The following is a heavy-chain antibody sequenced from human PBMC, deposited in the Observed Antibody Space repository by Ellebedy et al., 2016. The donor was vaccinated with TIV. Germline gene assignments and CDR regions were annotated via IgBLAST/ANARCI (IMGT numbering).Heavy chain of an antibody. J-gene: IGHJ5*02. Sequence: GESLKISCAASGFKFNFYAMHWVRQAPGKGLEWVAFIWYDGSHKSYADSVKGRFTISRDNSNNTLFLQMNDLRVEDTAVYYCAKDGNGEGWLDPWGQGTLVSVSS. D-gene: IGHD2-8*01. CDR1: GFKFNFYA. V-gene: IGHV3-33*03. CDR3: AKDGNGEGWLDP. CDR2: IWYDGSHK.